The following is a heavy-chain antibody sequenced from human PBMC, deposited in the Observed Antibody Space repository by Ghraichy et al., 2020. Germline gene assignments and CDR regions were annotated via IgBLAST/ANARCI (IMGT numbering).Heavy chain of an antibody. CDR2: IKSKSDDATT. V-gene: IGHV3-15*01. CDR3: TTKLGSGWSAYFDH. Sequence: GGSLRLSCAASGFTFTNAWMSWVRQAPEKGPEWVGRIKSKSDDATTDYATPVKGRFTISRDDSKNTLYLQMGSLKTEDTGVYYCTTKLGSGWSAYFDHWGQGTLVTVSS. CDR1: GFTFTNAW. D-gene: IGHD6-19*01. J-gene: IGHJ4*02.